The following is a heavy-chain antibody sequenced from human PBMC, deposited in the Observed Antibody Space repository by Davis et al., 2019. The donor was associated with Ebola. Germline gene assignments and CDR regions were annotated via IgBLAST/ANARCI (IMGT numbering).Heavy chain of an antibody. CDR3: ARGPYYYDSSGYYGY. D-gene: IGHD3-22*01. CDR2: IIPIFGTA. J-gene: IGHJ4*02. Sequence: SVKVSCKASGGTFSSYAISWVRQAPGQGLEWMGGIIPIFGTANYAQKFQGRVTITADESTSTAYMELSSLRSEDTAVYYCARGPYYYDSSGYYGYWGQGTLVTVSS. V-gene: IGHV1-69*13. CDR1: GGTFSSYA.